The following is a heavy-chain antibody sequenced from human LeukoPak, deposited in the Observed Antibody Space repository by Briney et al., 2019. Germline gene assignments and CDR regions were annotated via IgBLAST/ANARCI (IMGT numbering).Heavy chain of an antibody. CDR2: ISAYNGNT. Sequence: ASVKVSCKASGYTFTSYGISWVRQAPGQGLEWMGWISAYNGNTNYAQKLQGRVTMTTDTSTSTAYMELRSLRSDDTAVYYCAREWSNHYGPYYYGMDVWGQGTTVTVSS. CDR1: GYTFTSYG. D-gene: IGHD4-17*01. CDR3: AREWSNHYGPYYYGMDV. J-gene: IGHJ6*02. V-gene: IGHV1-18*01.